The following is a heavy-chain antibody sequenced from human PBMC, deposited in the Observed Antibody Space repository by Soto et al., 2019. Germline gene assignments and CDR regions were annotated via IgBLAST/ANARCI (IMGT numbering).Heavy chain of an antibody. CDR3: ASNNWNKPDAFDI. Sequence: GGSLRLSCAASGFTFSSYWMHWVRQAPGKGLVWVSRINSDGSSTSYADSVKGRFTISRDNAKNTLYLQMNSLRAEDTAVYYCASNNWNKPDAFDIWGQGTMVTVSS. CDR1: GFTFSSYW. D-gene: IGHD1-20*01. V-gene: IGHV3-74*01. J-gene: IGHJ3*02. CDR2: INSDGSST.